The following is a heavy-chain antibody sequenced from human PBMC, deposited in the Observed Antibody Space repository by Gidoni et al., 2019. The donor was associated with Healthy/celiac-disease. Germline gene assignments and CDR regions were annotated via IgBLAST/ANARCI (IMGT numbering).Heavy chain of an antibody. CDR2: IIPILGIA. V-gene: IGHV1-69*04. CDR3: ARGSQVGYSTYYFDY. J-gene: IGHJ4*02. D-gene: IGHD2-15*01. Sequence: QVQLVQSGAEVKKPGASVKVSCKASGGTFSSYAISWVRQAPGQGLEWMGRIIPILGIANYAQKFQGRVTITADKSTSTAYMELSSLRSEDTAVYYCARGSQVGYSTYYFDYWGQGTLVTVSS. CDR1: GGTFSSYA.